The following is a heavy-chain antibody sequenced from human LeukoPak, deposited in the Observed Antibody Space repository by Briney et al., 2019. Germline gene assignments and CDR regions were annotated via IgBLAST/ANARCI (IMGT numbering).Heavy chain of an antibody. CDR3: ARIRAYCGGDCYAPEYYFDY. Sequence: GESLKISFKGSGYSFTSYWIGWVRQMPGKGLEWMGIIYPGDSDTRYSPSFQGQVTISADKSISTAYLQWSSLKASDTAMYYCARIRAYCGGDCYAPEYYFDYWGQGTLVTVSS. J-gene: IGHJ4*02. CDR2: IYPGDSDT. CDR1: GYSFTSYW. D-gene: IGHD2-21*02. V-gene: IGHV5-51*01.